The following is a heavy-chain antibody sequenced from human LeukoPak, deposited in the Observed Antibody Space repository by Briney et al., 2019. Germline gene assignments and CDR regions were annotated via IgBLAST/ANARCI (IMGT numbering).Heavy chain of an antibody. CDR1: GDTFSSYT. CDR2: IIASLGIA. Sequence: ASVKVSCKASGDTFSSYTISWVRQAPGQGLEWMGRIIASLGIANYAQKFQGRVTITADKSASTAYMELSSLRSEDTAVYYCAREDCSGGSCYPYYDSSGYYSPRGQGTLVTV. J-gene: IGHJ5*02. V-gene: IGHV1-69*04. CDR3: AREDCSGGSCYPYYDSSGYYSP. D-gene: IGHD3-22*01.